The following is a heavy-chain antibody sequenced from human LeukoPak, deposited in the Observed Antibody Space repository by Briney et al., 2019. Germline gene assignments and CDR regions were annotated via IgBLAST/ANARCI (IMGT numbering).Heavy chain of an antibody. Sequence: GGSLRLSCAASGLTFSSYAMNWFRQAPGKGLEWVSSLSDGGHSSFYADSVKGRFTIYRDDSQNILYLQMNNLSGDDTALYYCAFSPLGFNYGYAYWGQGTLVTVSS. J-gene: IGHJ4*02. CDR3: AFSPLGFNYGYAY. D-gene: IGHD5-18*01. V-gene: IGHV3-23*01. CDR2: LSDGGHSS. CDR1: GLTFSSYA.